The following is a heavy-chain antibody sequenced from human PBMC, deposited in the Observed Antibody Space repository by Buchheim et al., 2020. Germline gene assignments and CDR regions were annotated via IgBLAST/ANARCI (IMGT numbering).Heavy chain of an antibody. CDR3: ARGHRYYGMDV. Sequence: QVQLQESGPGLVKPSQTLSLTCTVSGGSISSGDYYWSWIRQPPGKGLEWIGYIYYSGSTYYNPSLQCRVTIAVDTPKNHLSLKLSSVTAADTAVYYCARGHRYYGMDVWGQGTT. CDR1: GGSISSGDYY. J-gene: IGHJ6*02. CDR2: IYYSGST. V-gene: IGHV4-30-4*01.